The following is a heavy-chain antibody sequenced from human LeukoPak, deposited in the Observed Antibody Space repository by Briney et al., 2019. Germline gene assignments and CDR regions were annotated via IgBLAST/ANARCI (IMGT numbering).Heavy chain of an antibody. V-gene: IGHV4-31*03. CDR1: GGSISSGGYY. Sequence: SETLSLTCTVSGGSISSGGYYWSWIRQHPGKGLEWIGYICYSGSTYYNPSLKSRVTISVDTSKNQFSLKLSSVTAADTAVYYCARGPWYGWFDPWGQGTLVTVSS. CDR3: ARGPWYGWFDP. D-gene: IGHD6-13*01. J-gene: IGHJ5*02. CDR2: ICYSGST.